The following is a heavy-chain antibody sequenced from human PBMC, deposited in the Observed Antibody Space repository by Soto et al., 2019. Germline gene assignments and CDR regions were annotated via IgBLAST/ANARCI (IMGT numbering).Heavy chain of an antibody. CDR3: QGGSYLWTFDY. CDR1: GFTFSSYE. Sequence: EVQLLESGGGLVQPGGSLRLSCAASGFTFSSYEMNWVRQAPGKGLEWVSYISSSGSTIYYADSVKGRFTISRDNAKNSLYLQMNSLRAEDTAVYYCQGGSYLWTFDYWGQGTLVTVSS. D-gene: IGHD1-26*01. CDR2: ISSSGSTI. V-gene: IGHV3-48*03. J-gene: IGHJ4*02.